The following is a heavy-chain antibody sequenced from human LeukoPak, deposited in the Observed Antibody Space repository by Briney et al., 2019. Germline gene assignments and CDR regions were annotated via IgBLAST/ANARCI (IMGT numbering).Heavy chain of an antibody. CDR1: GYSISSDYF. CDR2: IYRSGST. V-gene: IGHV4-38-2*02. Sequence: RSEALLLTCAVSGYSISSDYFRGWIRQPPGKGLEWIGSIYRSGSTYYNPSLKSRVTMAIHTSKTQFCLRLSSVTAADTAVYYCAKDKGEWWWTELFDYWGQGTLVTVSS. J-gene: IGHJ4*02. D-gene: IGHD2-21*01. CDR3: AKDKGEWWWTELFDY.